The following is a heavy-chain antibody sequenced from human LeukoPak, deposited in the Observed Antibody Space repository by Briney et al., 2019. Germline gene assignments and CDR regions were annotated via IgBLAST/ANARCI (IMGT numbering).Heavy chain of an antibody. D-gene: IGHD2/OR15-2a*01. V-gene: IGHV4-59*01. Sequence: PSETLSLTCTVSGESINNYYWTWIRRPPGKGLEWIGYIYYIGSTNYNPSLKSRVTISADMSKNQFSLKLSSVTAADTAVYYCAREDSTLGIDYWGQGTLVTVSS. CDR2: IYYIGST. CDR1: GESINNYY. CDR3: AREDSTLGIDY. J-gene: IGHJ4*02.